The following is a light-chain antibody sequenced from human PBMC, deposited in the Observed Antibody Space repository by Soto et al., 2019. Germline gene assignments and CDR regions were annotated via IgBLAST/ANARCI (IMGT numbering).Light chain of an antibody. Sequence: QSARAQPASVSGSPGQSITISCTGTSSDNGAYNYVSWYRQHPGKAPKLMIYEVINRPSGVSNRFSGSKSGNTASLTISALQAEDEADYYCSSYTSSSTTPYVFGTGTKVTVL. J-gene: IGLJ1*01. CDR3: SSYTSSSTTPYV. CDR2: EVI. V-gene: IGLV2-14*01. CDR1: SSDNGAYNY.